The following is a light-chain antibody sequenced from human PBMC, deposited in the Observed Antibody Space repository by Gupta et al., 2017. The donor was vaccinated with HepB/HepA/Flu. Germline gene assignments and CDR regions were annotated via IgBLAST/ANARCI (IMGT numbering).Light chain of an antibody. V-gene: IGLV8-61*01. Sequence: QTVVTQEPSFSVSPGGTVTLTCGLTSGSVSTSYYPSWYQRSPGQAPRMLIYTTNSRSSGVPDRFSGSILGNKAALTITGAQADDECFYYCALYIGNGISVFGGGTKLTVL. CDR2: TTN. J-gene: IGLJ3*02. CDR3: ALYIGNGISV. CDR1: SGSVSTSYY.